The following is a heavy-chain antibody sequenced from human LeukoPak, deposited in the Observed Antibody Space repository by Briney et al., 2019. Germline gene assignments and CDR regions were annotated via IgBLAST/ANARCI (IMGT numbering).Heavy chain of an antibody. V-gene: IGHV3-20*04. D-gene: IGHD6-13*01. Sequence: GGCLRLSCAASGFTFNDYGMSWVRHAPGKGLEWVSGIKWNGGSTVYADSVKGRFTISRDNAKHSLYLQMNSLRAEHTELYYYARVLPGLATVRVFDYWGRGTEDTVCS. CDR3: ARVLPGLATVRVFDY. J-gene: IGHJ4*02. CDR1: GFTFNDYG. CDR2: IKWNGGST.